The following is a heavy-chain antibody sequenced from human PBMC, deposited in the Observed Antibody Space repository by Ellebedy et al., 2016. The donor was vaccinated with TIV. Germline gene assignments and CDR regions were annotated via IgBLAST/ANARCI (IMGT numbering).Heavy chain of an antibody. J-gene: IGHJ3*02. CDR1: GFTFSSYA. V-gene: IGHV3-30*14. CDR2: ISYDGSNK. CDR3: TTDAFDI. Sequence: GGSLRLXCAASGFTFSSYAMHWVRQAPGKGLEWVAVISYDGSNKYYADSVKGRFTISRDNSKNTLYLQMSSLRAEDTALYYCTTDAFDIWGQGTMVTVSS.